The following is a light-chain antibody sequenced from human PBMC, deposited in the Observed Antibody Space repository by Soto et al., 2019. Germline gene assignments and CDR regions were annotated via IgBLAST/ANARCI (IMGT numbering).Light chain of an antibody. J-gene: IGLJ1*01. CDR2: GDS. V-gene: IGLV1-40*01. Sequence: QSVLTQPPAVSGAPGQRVTISCTGSSSNIGAGYHVHWYQQHPGAAPKLLIFGDSNRSSGVPDRFSGSKSGTSASLAITGLQADDEADYYCQSSDSRLSGSDVFGTGTKVTVL. CDR1: SSNIGAGYH. CDR3: QSSDSRLSGSDV.